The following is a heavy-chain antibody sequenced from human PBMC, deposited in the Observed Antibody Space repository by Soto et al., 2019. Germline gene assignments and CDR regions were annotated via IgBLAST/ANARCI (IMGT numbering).Heavy chain of an antibody. V-gene: IGHV6-1*01. J-gene: IGHJ3*02. CDR3: ARDPYSPYSSGWSDVFDI. D-gene: IGHD6-19*01. CDR1: GDSVSSNSAA. CDR2: TYYRSKWYN. Sequence: SQTLSLTCAISGDSVSSNSAAWNWIRQSPSRGLEWLGRTYYRSKWYNDYAVSVKSRITINPDTSKNQFSLQLNSVTPEDTAVYSCARDPYSPYSSGWSDVFDIWGQGTMVPVSS.